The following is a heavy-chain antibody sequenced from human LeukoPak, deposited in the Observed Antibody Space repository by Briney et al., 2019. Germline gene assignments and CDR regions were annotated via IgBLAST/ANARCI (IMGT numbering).Heavy chain of an antibody. CDR2: INPNSGGT. J-gene: IGHJ4*02. D-gene: IGHD1-1*01. CDR3: ARDPGLRDAQLERRSGDY. V-gene: IGHV1-2*02. Sequence: VASVKVSCKASGYTFTGYYMHWVRQAPGQGLEWMGWINPNSGGTNYAQKFQGRVTMTRDTSISTAYMELSRLRSDDTAVYYCARDPGLRDAQLERRSGDYWGQGTLVTVSS. CDR1: GYTFTGYY.